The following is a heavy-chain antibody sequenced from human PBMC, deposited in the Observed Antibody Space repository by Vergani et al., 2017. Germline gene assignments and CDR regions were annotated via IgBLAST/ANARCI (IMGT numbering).Heavy chain of an antibody. Sequence: QVQLPESGPGLLKPSQTLSLTCTVSGASVSRGTYYWTWIRQPAGKKLEWIVRMYTSGHTIYNPSLESRVTMSVDTSKNQFSLQLSSVTAADTAVYYCTRHGRSGWAGYFQHWGQGTLVTASS. CDR1: GASVSRGTYY. J-gene: IGHJ1*01. CDR2: MYTSGHT. CDR3: TRHGRSGWAGYFQH. V-gene: IGHV4-61*02. D-gene: IGHD6-19*01.